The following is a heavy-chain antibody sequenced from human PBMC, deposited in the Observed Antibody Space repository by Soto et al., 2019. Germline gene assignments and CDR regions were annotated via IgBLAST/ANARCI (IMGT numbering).Heavy chain of an antibody. CDR2: VYYRGRS. CDR1: GGSVTNSSYY. Sequence: SETLSLTCTVSGGSVTNSSYYWGWIRQSPGKGLEWIGSVYYRGRSYSKSSVKSRVTISVDTSKDRFSLSLNSVTASDTAVYFCVSQRTTVPTQAYFDYWGPGALVTVSS. J-gene: IGHJ4*02. V-gene: IGHV4-39*01. D-gene: IGHD4-17*01. CDR3: VSQRTTVPTQAYFDY.